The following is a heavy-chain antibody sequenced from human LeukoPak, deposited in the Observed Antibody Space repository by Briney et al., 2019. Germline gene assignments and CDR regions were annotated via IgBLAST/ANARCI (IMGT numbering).Heavy chain of an antibody. CDR1: GFTFSSYW. V-gene: IGHV3-7*03. Sequence: GGSLSLSCAASGFTFSSYWMSWVRESPGKGVEWVANIKQDGSEKYYVDSVKGRFTISRDNAKTSLYLQMNSLRAEDTAVYFCARAQTTVTNWGKGTLVTVSS. CDR2: IKQDGSEK. D-gene: IGHD4-17*01. J-gene: IGHJ4*02. CDR3: ARAQTTVTN.